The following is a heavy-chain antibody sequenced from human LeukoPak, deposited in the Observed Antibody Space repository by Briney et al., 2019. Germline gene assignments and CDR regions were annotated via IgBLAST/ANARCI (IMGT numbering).Heavy chain of an antibody. Sequence: PGGSLRLSCAASGFTFSSYAMSWVRQAPGKGLEWVSAISGSGGSTYYADSVKGRFTISRDNSKNTLYLQMNSLRAEDTAVCYCAKDIAAAGTEFDYWGQGTLVTVSS. CDR2: ISGSGGST. CDR1: GFTFSSYA. V-gene: IGHV3-23*01. J-gene: IGHJ4*02. D-gene: IGHD6-13*01. CDR3: AKDIAAAGTEFDY.